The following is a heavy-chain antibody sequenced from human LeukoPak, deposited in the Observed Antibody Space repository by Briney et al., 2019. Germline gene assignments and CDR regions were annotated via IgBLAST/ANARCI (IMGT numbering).Heavy chain of an antibody. Sequence: GGSLRLSCAASGFTFSSYAMSWVRQVPGKGLEWVSAISGSGGSTYYADSVKGRFTISRDNSKNTLYLQVNSLRAEDTAVYYCAKGGLYSSGWDWGQGTLATVSS. V-gene: IGHV3-23*01. D-gene: IGHD6-19*01. CDR3: AKGGLYSSGWD. CDR2: ISGSGGST. J-gene: IGHJ4*02. CDR1: GFTFSSYA.